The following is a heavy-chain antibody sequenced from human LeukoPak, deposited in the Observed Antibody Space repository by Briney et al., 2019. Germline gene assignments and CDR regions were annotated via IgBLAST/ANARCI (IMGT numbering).Heavy chain of an antibody. V-gene: IGHV3-23*01. CDR3: AKDTWASSGWYRYDAFDI. J-gene: IGHJ3*02. CDR1: EFTFSSYA. CDR2: ISANGGST. D-gene: IGHD6-19*01. Sequence: GGSLRLSCAASEFTFSSYAMSWVRQAPGKRLEWVSGISANGGSTYYAESVKGRFTISRDNSKNTLYLQMNSLRAEDTAVYYCAKDTWASSGWYRYDAFDIWGQGTMVTVSS.